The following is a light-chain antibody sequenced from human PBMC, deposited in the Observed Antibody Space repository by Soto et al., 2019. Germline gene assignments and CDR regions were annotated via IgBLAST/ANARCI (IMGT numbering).Light chain of an antibody. CDR3: LLYYGSPQPNWV. CDR1: TGPVTCGYY. J-gene: IGLJ3*02. V-gene: IGLV7-43*01. Sequence: QTVVTQEPSLTVSPGGTVTLTCASSTGPVTCGYYPNWFQQKPGQAPRPLIYSTTNKHSWTPARFSGSLLGGKAALTLSGVQPEDEAEYYCLLYYGSPQPNWVFGGGTKLTVL. CDR2: STT.